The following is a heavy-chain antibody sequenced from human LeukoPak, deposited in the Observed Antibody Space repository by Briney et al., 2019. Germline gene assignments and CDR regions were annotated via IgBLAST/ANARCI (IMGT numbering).Heavy chain of an antibody. CDR3: ARIISGIYYGDAFDV. CDR1: GFTFRIYW. D-gene: IGHD1-26*01. Sequence: GGSLRLSCAASGFTFRIYWMIWVRQAPGEGLEGVANIKEDGSQKYYVDSVQGRFTISRDNAKNSLYLHMDSLRAEDRAVYYCARIISGIYYGDAFDVWGQGTIVTVSS. V-gene: IGHV3-7*01. J-gene: IGHJ3*01. CDR2: IKEDGSQK.